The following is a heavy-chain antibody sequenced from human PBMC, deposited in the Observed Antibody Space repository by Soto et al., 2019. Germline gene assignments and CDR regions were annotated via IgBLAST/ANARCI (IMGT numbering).Heavy chain of an antibody. Sequence: QITLKESGPTLVKPTQTLTLTCTFSGFSLSTSGVGVGWIRQPPGKALEWLALIYWDDDKRYSPSLKSRLTNTNDPSQNQVVITMTHMDPLDTVTYYCAHRRGIAVVSGNWFDPWGQGTLVTVSS. V-gene: IGHV2-5*02. CDR1: GFSLSTSGVG. J-gene: IGHJ5*02. D-gene: IGHD6-19*01. CDR3: AHRRGIAVVSGNWFDP. CDR2: IYWDDDK.